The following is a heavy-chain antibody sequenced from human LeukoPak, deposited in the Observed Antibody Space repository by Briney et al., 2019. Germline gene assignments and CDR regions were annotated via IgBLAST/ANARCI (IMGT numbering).Heavy chain of an antibody. D-gene: IGHD3-9*01. J-gene: IGHJ4*02. CDR2: ISAYNGNT. CDR3: ARSALRYPLVGY. V-gene: IGHV1-18*01. Sequence: ASVKVSCKASGYTFTSYGISWVRQAPGQGLEWMGWISAYNGNTNYAQKFQGRVTMTRDTSISTAYMELSRLRSDDTAVYYCARSALRYPLVGYWGQGTLVTVSS. CDR1: GYTFTSYG.